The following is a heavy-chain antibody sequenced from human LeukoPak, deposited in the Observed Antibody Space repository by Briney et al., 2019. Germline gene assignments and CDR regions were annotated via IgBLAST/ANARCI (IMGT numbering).Heavy chain of an antibody. CDR2: FYHSGST. Sequence: SETLSLTCAVSSHSISSGYYWGWIRQPPGKGLEWIGSFYHSGSTYYNPSLKSRVTISVDTSKNQFSLKLSSVTAADTAVYYCARREAVAGIGAFDIWGQGTMVTVSS. J-gene: IGHJ3*02. CDR3: ARREAVAGIGAFDI. CDR1: SHSISSGYY. V-gene: IGHV4-38-2*01. D-gene: IGHD6-19*01.